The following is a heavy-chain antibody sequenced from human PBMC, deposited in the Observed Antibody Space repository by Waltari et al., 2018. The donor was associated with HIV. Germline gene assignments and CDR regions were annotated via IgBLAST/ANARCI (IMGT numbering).Heavy chain of an antibody. V-gene: IGHV4-39*01. J-gene: IGHJ4*02. CDR3: ARSPRGEQWLAY. CDR1: GGSISSSTHF. D-gene: IGHD6-19*01. Sequence: QLHLQESGPGLVKPSETLSLTCTVPGGSISSSTHFWAWIRQPPGKGLEGIGTIYYNGSTYYHPSLKSRVTMPVDASKNQFALKVRSVTATDTALYYCARSPRGEQWLAYWGQGTLVTVSS. CDR2: IYYNGST.